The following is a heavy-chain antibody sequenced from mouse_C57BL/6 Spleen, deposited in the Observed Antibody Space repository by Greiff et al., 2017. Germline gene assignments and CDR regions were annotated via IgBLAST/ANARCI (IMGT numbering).Heavy chain of an antibody. CDR1: GFTFSDYG. CDR3: ASRDYPYAMDY. Sequence: EVHLVESGGGLVKPGGSLKLSCAASGFTFSDYGMHWVRQAPEKGLEWVAYISSGSSTIYYADTVKGRFTISRDNAKNTLFLQMTSLRSEDTAMYYCASRDYPYAMDYWGQGTSVTVSS. CDR2: ISSGSSTI. V-gene: IGHV5-17*01. D-gene: IGHD5-5*01. J-gene: IGHJ4*01.